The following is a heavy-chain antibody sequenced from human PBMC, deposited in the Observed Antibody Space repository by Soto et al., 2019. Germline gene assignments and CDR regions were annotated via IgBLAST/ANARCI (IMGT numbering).Heavy chain of an antibody. D-gene: IGHD3-16*02. CDR2: IIPIFGTA. J-gene: IGHJ3*02. CDR3: ARDLRLGELSLGAFDI. V-gene: IGHV1-69*01. Sequence: QVQLVQSGAEVKKPGSSVQVSCKASGGTFSSYAISWVRQAPGQGLEWMGGIIPIFGTANYAQKFQGRVTITADESTNTAYMELCSLRSEDTAVYYCARDLRLGELSLGAFDIWGQGTMVTVSS. CDR1: GGTFSSYA.